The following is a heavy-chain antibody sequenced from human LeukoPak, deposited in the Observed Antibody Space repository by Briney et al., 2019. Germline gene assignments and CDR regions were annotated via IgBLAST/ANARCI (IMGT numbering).Heavy chain of an antibody. J-gene: IGHJ4*02. CDR3: ARVPSIAPGD. D-gene: IGHD2-15*01. CDR2: INSDGSST. CDR1: GFTFSSYW. V-gene: IGHV3-74*01. Sequence: QPGGSLRLSCAASGFTFSSYWMHWVRQAPGKGLVSVSRINSDGSSTSYADSVKGRFTISRDNAKNTLYLQMNSLRAEDTAVYYCARVPSIAPGDWGQGTLVTVSS.